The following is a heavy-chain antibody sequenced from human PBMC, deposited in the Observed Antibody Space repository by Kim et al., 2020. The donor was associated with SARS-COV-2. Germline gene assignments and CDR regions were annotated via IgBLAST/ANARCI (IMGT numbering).Heavy chain of an antibody. CDR3: ARHAKGGAWFGEPRFYYGMDV. D-gene: IGHD3-10*01. CDR2: IYYSGST. Sequence: SETLSLTCTVSDDSINNPIYYWGWLRQPPGKGLDWIGTIYYSGSTYYNPSLKSRVTISLDTSKSQFSLKLSSVTAADAAVYYCARHAKGGAWFGEPRFYYGMDVWGLGTTVTVSS. CDR1: DDSINNPIYY. J-gene: IGHJ6*02. V-gene: IGHV4-39*01.